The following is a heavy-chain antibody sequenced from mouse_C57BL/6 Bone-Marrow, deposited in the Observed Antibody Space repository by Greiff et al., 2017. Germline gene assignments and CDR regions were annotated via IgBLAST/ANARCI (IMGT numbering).Heavy chain of an antibody. J-gene: IGHJ4*01. Sequence: VQLVESGPGLVAPSQSLSITCTVSGFSLTSYGVDWVRQSPGKGLGWLGVIWGVGSTNYNSALKSRLSISKDNSKSQVFLKMNSLQTDDTAMYYCASGRLGRDYYAMDYWGQGTSVTVSS. CDR1: GFSLTSYG. CDR3: ASGRLGRDYYAMDY. CDR2: IWGVGST. V-gene: IGHV2-6*01. D-gene: IGHD4-1*01.